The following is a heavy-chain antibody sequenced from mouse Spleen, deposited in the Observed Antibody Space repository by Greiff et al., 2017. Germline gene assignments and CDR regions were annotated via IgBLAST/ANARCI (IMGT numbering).Heavy chain of an antibody. Sequence: EVQGVESGGGLVKPGGSLKLSCAASGFTFSSYAMSWVRQTPEKRLEWVATISSGGSYTYYPDSVKGRFTISRDNAKNTLYLQMSSLRSEDTAMYYCASTVVEEGWYFDVWGAGTTVTVSS. D-gene: IGHD1-1*01. V-gene: IGHV5-9-3*01. CDR3: ASTVVEEGWYFDV. CDR1: GFTFSSYA. J-gene: IGHJ1*01. CDR2: ISSGGSYT.